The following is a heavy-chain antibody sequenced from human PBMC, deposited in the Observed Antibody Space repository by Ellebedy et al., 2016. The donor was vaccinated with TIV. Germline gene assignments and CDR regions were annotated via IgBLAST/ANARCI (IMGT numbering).Heavy chain of an antibody. CDR3: TKDLRDRSSRYTSSWYQYYGIDV. CDR2: TSDDEGDK. J-gene: IGHJ6*02. CDR1: GFIFSSYG. Sequence: GESLKISCAASGFIFSSYGTHWVRQAPGKGLEWVALTSDDEGDKNYADSVKGRFTISRDNSKNTRNLQMNSLRTEDKSVYYCTKDLRDRSSRYTSSWYQYYGIDVWGQGTTVTVSS. V-gene: IGHV3-30*18. D-gene: IGHD6-13*01.